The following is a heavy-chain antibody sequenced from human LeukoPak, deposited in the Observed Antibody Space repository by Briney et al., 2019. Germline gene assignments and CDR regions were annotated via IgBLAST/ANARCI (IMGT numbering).Heavy chain of an antibody. D-gene: IGHD4-23*01. V-gene: IGHV3-21*01. CDR2: ISSSSSYI. J-gene: IGHJ4*02. Sequence: PGGSLRLSCAASGFTLSSSSMTWVRQAPGTGLEWVSSISSSSSYIYYADSVKGRFTISRDNSKNTLYLQMNSLRAEDTAVYYCARGARKGDDYGGFFDYWGQGTLVTVSS. CDR1: GFTLSSSS. CDR3: ARGARKGDDYGGFFDY.